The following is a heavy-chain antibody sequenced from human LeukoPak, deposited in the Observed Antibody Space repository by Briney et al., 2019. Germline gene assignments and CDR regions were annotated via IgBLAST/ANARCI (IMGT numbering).Heavy chain of an antibody. V-gene: IGHV5-51*01. D-gene: IGHD3-10*01. CDR1: GYSFTNYW. CDR3: ARPLYGSGNEFDY. J-gene: IGHJ4*02. Sequence: GGSPKISCMGSGYSFTNYWIGWVRQVPGKGLGWRGIIYAGDSDTRYSPSFQRQVTISADKSISTAYLQWSSLNASDTAMYYCARPLYGSGNEFDYCGRGTLGTVSS. CDR2: IYAGDSDT.